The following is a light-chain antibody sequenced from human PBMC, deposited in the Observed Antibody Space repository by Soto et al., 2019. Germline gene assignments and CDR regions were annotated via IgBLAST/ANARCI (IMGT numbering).Light chain of an antibody. V-gene: IGKV1-5*03. CDR3: QQYNSYSPYT. CDR1: HNITSW. CDR2: KAS. Sequence: DIQMTQSPSTLSASVGDRVTITCRASHNITSWLAWYQQKPGKAPKLLIYKASSLESGVPSRFSGSGSGTEFTLTISSLQPDDFATYYCQQYNSYSPYTFGQGTKLEIK. J-gene: IGKJ2*01.